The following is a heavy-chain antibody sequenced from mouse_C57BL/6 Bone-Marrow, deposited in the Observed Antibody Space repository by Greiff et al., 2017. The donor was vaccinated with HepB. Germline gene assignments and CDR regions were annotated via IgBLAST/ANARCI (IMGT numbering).Heavy chain of an antibody. Sequence: EVQLVESGGGLVQPKGSLKLSCAASGFTFNTYAMHWVRQAPGKGLEWVARIRSKSSNYATYYADSVKDRFTISRDDSQSMLYLQMNNLKTEDTAMYYCVRDRAYYYGSSYWYFDVWGTGTTVTVSS. V-gene: IGHV10-3*01. CDR1: GFTFNTYA. D-gene: IGHD1-1*01. CDR3: VRDRAYYYGSSYWYFDV. J-gene: IGHJ1*03. CDR2: IRSKSSNYAT.